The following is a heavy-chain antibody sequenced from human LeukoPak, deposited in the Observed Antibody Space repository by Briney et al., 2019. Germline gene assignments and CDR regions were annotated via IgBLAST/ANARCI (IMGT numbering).Heavy chain of an antibody. D-gene: IGHD7-27*01. Sequence: SGPTLVNPTQTLTLTCTFSGFSLSTSGMCVSWIRQPPGKALEWLARIDWDDDKYYSTSRKTRLTISKDTSKNQVVLTMTNMDPVDTATYYCARIPGSYPHWGQGTLVTVSS. CDR1: GFSLSTSGMC. J-gene: IGHJ1*01. CDR3: ARIPGSYPH. CDR2: IDWDDDK. V-gene: IGHV2-70*11.